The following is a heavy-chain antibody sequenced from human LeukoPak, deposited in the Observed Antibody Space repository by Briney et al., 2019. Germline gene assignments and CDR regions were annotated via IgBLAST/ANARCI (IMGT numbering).Heavy chain of an antibody. D-gene: IGHD1-26*01. CDR2: IKEDGSEY. CDR1: GFNFSTYW. Sequence: GGSLRLSCTASGFNFSTYWMTWVRQVPGKGLEWVANIKEDGSEYYYADSVKGRFTISRDNSKNTLYLQMNSLRAEDTAVYYCAKLVGATSVDYWGQGTLVTVSS. V-gene: IGHV3-7*01. CDR3: AKLVGATSVDY. J-gene: IGHJ4*02.